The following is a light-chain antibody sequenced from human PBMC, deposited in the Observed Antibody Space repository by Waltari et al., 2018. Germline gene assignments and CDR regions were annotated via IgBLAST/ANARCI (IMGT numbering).Light chain of an antibody. V-gene: IGLV6-57*02. CDR1: RGSIASNY. CDR3: QSYDSFNLNWV. J-gene: IGLJ3*02. Sequence: NFMLTQPHSVSESPGKTVTISCTGRRGSIASNYVPWYQQRPGSAPTTVISDDNQRPSGVPDRFSGSIDSSSNSASLTISGLKTEDEADYYCQSYDSFNLNWVFGGGTKLTVL. CDR2: DDN.